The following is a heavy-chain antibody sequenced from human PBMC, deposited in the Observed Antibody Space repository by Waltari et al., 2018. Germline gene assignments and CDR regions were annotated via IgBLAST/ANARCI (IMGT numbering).Heavy chain of an antibody. CDR3: ARGGNTYYDYIWGSYRIYYFDY. Sequence: QVQLQQWGAGLLKPSETLSLTCAVYGGSFSGYYWSWLRQPPGKGLEWIGEINHSGSTNYNPSLKSRVTISVDTSKNQFSLKLSSVTAADTAVYYCARGGNTYYDYIWGSYRIYYFDYWGQGTLVTVSS. D-gene: IGHD3-16*02. CDR1: GGSFSGYY. V-gene: IGHV4-34*01. CDR2: INHSGST. J-gene: IGHJ4*02.